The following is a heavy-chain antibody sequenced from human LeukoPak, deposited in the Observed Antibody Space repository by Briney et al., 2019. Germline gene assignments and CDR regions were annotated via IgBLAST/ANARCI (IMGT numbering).Heavy chain of an antibody. Sequence: GGSLRLSCAASGFTFSNYGMNWVRQAPGKGLDWVSAISGSGGSTYYADSVKGRFTISRDNSKNTLYLQMNSLRAEDTAIYYCAKAVEDYWGQGTLVTVSS. CDR1: GFTFSNYG. CDR3: AKAVEDY. CDR2: ISGSGGST. J-gene: IGHJ4*02. D-gene: IGHD2-15*01. V-gene: IGHV3-23*01.